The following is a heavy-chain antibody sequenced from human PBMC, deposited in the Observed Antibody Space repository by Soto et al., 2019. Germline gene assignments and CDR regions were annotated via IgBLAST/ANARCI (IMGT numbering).Heavy chain of an antibody. Sequence: SETLSLTCAVSGDSISNSVWSTWVRQPPGKGLEWIGEVFHTGDTYFNPSLRSRVAMSVDKSTNEFSLKVTSVTAADTAIYYCARKAWVRFDYWGQGALVTVSS. CDR3: ARKAWVRFDY. D-gene: IGHD7-27*01. J-gene: IGHJ4*02. CDR1: GDSISNSVW. CDR2: VFHTGDT. V-gene: IGHV4-4*02.